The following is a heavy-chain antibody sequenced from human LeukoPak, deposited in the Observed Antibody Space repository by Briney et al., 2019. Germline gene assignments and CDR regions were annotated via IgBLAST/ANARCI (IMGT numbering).Heavy chain of an antibody. CDR2: IYYSGST. CDR1: GGSISSYY. J-gene: IGHJ4*02. D-gene: IGHD3-22*01. Sequence: SETLSLTCTVSGGSISSYYWSWIRQPAGKGLEWIGYIYYSGSTNYNPSLKSRVTISVDTSKNQFSLKLSSVTAADTAVYYCARHRARSYYYDSSGVKGFDYWGQGTLVTVSS. CDR3: ARHRARSYYYDSSGVKGFDY. V-gene: IGHV4-59*08.